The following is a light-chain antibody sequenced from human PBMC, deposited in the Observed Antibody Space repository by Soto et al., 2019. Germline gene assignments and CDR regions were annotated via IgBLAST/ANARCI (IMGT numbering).Light chain of an antibody. V-gene: IGLV2-14*01. Sequence: QSALAQPASVSESPGQSITISCTGTSTDVGAYNYVSWFQQHPGKAPKLILFDVTYRPSGVSYRFSGSKSGNTASLTISGLQAEDEAYYFCNSYTTSTPYVFGTGTKLTVL. CDR1: STDVGAYNY. CDR3: NSYTTSTPYV. J-gene: IGLJ1*01. CDR2: DVT.